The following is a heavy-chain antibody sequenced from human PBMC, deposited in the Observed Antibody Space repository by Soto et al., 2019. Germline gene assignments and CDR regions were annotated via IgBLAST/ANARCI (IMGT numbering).Heavy chain of an antibody. V-gene: IGHV1-3*01. D-gene: IGHD4-17*01. CDR3: ASVKFKYGDAFDI. J-gene: IGHJ3*02. CDR1: GYTFTSYA. CDR2: INAGNGNT. Sequence: ASVKVSCKASGYTFTSYAMHWVRQAPGQRLEWMGWINAGNGNTKYSQKFQGRVTITRDTYASTAFMELSSLRSEDTAVYYCASVKFKYGDAFDIWGQGTMVTVSS.